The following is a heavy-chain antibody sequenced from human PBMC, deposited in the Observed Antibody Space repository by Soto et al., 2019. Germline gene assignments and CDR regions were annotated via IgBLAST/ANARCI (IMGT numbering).Heavy chain of an antibody. CDR1: GGSISSAYYY. Sequence: SETLSLTCTVSGGSISSAYYYWNWIRQPPGKGLEWIGYIYYSGNTYYTPSLKSRVTISVDTSKNQFSLKLNSVTAADTAVYYCARGIYSTSSFFDSWGQGTLVTVSS. D-gene: IGHD6-6*01. J-gene: IGHJ4*02. V-gene: IGHV4-30-4*01. CDR3: ARGIYSTSSFFDS. CDR2: IYYSGNT.